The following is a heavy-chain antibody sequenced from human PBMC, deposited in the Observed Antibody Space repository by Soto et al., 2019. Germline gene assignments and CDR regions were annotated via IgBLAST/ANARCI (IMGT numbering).Heavy chain of an antibody. J-gene: IGHJ5*02. Sequence: EVQLLESGGGLVQPGGSLRLSCAASGFSFSTYAMSWVRQAPGNGLEWVSGISAGGGNTYYADSVRGRFTISRDNSKNTVDLQISSLRAEDTALYYCAKHSEYQLLSWLDPWGLGTLVTVSS. CDR2: ISAGGGNT. D-gene: IGHD2-2*01. V-gene: IGHV3-23*01. CDR3: AKHSEYQLLSWLDP. CDR1: GFSFSTYA.